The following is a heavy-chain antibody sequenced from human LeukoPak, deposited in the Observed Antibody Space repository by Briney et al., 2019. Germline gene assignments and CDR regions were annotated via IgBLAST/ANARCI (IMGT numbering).Heavy chain of an antibody. Sequence: ASVKVSCKASGYTFTGYYMHWVRQAPGQGLEWMGWINPNSGGTNYAQKFKGRVTMTRDTSISTAYMELSRLRSNDTAVYYCARDWSSSSGTNYYYYGMDVWGEGTTVTVSS. CDR2: INPNSGGT. V-gene: IGHV1-2*02. CDR3: ARDWSSSSGTNYYYYGMDV. J-gene: IGHJ6*04. D-gene: IGHD6-13*01. CDR1: GYTFTGYY.